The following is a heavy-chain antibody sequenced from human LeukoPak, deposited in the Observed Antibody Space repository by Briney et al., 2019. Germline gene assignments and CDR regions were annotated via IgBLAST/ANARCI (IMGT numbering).Heavy chain of an antibody. V-gene: IGHV4-4*07. CDR3: ARGSFDSGGYYVFDY. Sequence: PSETLSLTCTVSGDSITRNYWSWIRQPAGKGLEWIGRMYNSGNTNYSPSLESRVTMSTDTSKNQFSLKLSSVTAVDTAVYYCARGSFDSGGYYVFDYWGQGTLVTVSS. J-gene: IGHJ4*02. CDR1: GDSITRNY. D-gene: IGHD3-22*01. CDR2: MYNSGNT.